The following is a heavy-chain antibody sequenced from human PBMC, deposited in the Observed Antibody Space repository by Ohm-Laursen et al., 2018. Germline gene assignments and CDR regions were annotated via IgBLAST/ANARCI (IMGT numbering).Heavy chain of an antibody. Sequence: GSLRLSCTASGFTFSNYGMSWVRQALGKGLEWVSSISSSSSYIYYADSVKGRFTISRDNAKNSLYLQMNSLRAEDTAVYYCARGGDSPGDYWGQGTLVTVSS. J-gene: IGHJ4*02. CDR1: GFTFSNYG. V-gene: IGHV3-21*01. CDR3: ARGGDSPGDY. D-gene: IGHD1-14*01. CDR2: ISSSSSYI.